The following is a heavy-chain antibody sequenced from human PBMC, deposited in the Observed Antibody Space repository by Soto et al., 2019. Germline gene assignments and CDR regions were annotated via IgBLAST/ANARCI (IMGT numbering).Heavy chain of an antibody. CDR2: LYYSGST. Sequence: QVQLQESGPGLVKPSQTLSLTCTVSGGSISSGGYYWSWIRQHPGTRLEWIGYLYYSGSTYYNPPLKSRVTISVDTSKNLFSRKLSSVTAAATAVYYCARGLGYCSGGSCYSLDYRGQGTLVTVSS. D-gene: IGHD2-15*01. J-gene: IGHJ4*02. V-gene: IGHV4-31*03. CDR1: GGSISSGGYY. CDR3: ARGLGYCSGGSCYSLDY.